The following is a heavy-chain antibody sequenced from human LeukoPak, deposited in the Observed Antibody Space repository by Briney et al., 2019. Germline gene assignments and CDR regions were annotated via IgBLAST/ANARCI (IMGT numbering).Heavy chain of an antibody. V-gene: IGHV3-74*01. CDR1: GFTFRNYW. D-gene: IGHD3-10*01. Sequence: GGSLRLSCAPSGFTFRNYWMHWVPQAPGKGLVWVSRINIDGSTRYADSVEGRFTISRENAKNTLYLQMNSLRAEDTAVYYCARAGGSGWFDPWGEGSLVTVSS. J-gene: IGHJ5*02. CDR3: ARAGGSGWFDP. CDR2: INIDGST.